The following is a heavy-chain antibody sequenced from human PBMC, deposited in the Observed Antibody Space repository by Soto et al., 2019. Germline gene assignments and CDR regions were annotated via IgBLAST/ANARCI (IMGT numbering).Heavy chain of an antibody. V-gene: IGHV3-30-3*01. CDR2: ISYDGSNK. Sequence: QVQLVESGGGVVQPGRSLRLSCAASGFTFSSYAMHWVRQAPGKGLEWVAVISYDGSNKYYADSVKGRFTISRDNSKNPLYLQMNSLRAEDTAVYYCARSGATVTTAVGWYFDLWGRGTLVTVSS. CDR3: ARSGATVTTAVGWYFDL. D-gene: IGHD4-17*01. CDR1: GFTFSSYA. J-gene: IGHJ2*01.